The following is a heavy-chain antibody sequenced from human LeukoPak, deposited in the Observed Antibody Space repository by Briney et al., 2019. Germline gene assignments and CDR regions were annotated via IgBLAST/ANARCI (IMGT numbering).Heavy chain of an antibody. Sequence: GGSLRLSCAASGFTFSSYGMHWIRQAPGKGLEWVAFIRNDGTIIYNADSVKGRFTISRDNSKNTLYLQMNSLRADDTAVYYCAKDTIYPSDDENYWGQGTLVTVSS. CDR3: AKDTIYPSDDENY. J-gene: IGHJ4*02. CDR2: IRNDGTII. V-gene: IGHV3-30*02. CDR1: GFTFSSYG. D-gene: IGHD3-10*01.